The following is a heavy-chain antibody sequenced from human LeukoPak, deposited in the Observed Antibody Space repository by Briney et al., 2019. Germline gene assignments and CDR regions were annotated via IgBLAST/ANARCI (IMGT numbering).Heavy chain of an antibody. CDR1: GFTFSSYA. CDR3: AKVYDSSGYYYVEGYFDY. D-gene: IGHD3-22*01. V-gene: IGHV3-23*01. Sequence: GSLRLSCAASGFTFSSYAMSWVRQAPGKGLEWVSAISGSGGSTYYADSVKGRFTISRDNSKNTLYLQMNSLRAEDTAVYYCAKVYDSSGYYYVEGYFDYWGQGTLVTVSS. J-gene: IGHJ4*02. CDR2: ISGSGGST.